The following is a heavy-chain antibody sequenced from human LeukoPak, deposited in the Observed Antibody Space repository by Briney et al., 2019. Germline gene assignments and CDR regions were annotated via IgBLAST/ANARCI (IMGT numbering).Heavy chain of an antibody. Sequence: ASVKVSCKASGYTFTGYYMHWVRQAPGQGLEWMGWINPNSGGTNYAQKFQGRVTMTRDTSISTAYMELNSLRAEDTAVYYCAKDMGNITTAPGGQGTLVTVSS. CDR3: AKDMGNITTAP. D-gene: IGHD3-22*01. CDR1: GYTFTGYY. V-gene: IGHV1-2*02. CDR2: INPNSGGT. J-gene: IGHJ4*02.